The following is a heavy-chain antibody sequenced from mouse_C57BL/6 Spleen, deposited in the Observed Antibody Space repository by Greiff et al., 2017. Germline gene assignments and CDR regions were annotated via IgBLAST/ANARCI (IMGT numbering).Heavy chain of an antibody. D-gene: IGHD1-1*01. J-gene: IGHJ2*01. CDR3: ARGGHGSNDD. V-gene: IGHV1-64*01. CDR1: GYTFTSYW. CDR2: IHPNSGST. Sequence: QVQLKQPGAELVKPGASVKLSCKASGYTFTSYWMHWVKQRPGQGLEWIGMIHPNSGSTNYNEKFKSKATLTVDTSSSTAYMQLSSLTSEDSAVYNCARGGHGSNDDWGQGTTLTVSS.